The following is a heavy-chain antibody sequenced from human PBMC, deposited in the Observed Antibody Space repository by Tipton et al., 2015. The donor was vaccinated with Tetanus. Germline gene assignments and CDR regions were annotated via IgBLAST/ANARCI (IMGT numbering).Heavy chain of an antibody. D-gene: IGHD5-12*01. Sequence: CAASGFTFSSYGMHWVRQAPGKGLAWVAVIWYDGSNKYYADSVKGRFTISRDNSKNTLYLQMNSLRAEDTAVYYCAREAFVGSGYPFDYWGQGTLVTVSS. V-gene: IGHV3-33*01. CDR3: AREAFVGSGYPFDY. CDR2: IWYDGSNK. CDR1: GFTFSSYG. J-gene: IGHJ4*02.